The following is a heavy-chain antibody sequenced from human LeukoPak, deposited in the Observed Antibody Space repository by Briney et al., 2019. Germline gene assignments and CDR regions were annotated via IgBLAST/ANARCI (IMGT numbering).Heavy chain of an antibody. D-gene: IGHD2-15*01. V-gene: IGHV4-39*01. CDR3: ARLVRDCSGGNCYSGFDY. Sequence: PSETLSLTCTVSGGSISSRSYYWGWIRQPPGKGLEWIGSIYYSGSTYYNPSPKSRVTISVDTSKNQFSLKLSSVTAADTAVYYCARLVRDCSGGNCYSGFDYWGQGTLVTVSS. CDR1: GGSISSRSYY. CDR2: IYYSGST. J-gene: IGHJ4*02.